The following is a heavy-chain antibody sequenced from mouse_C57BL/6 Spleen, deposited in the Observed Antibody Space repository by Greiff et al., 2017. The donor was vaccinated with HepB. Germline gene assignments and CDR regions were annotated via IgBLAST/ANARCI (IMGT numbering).Heavy chain of an antibody. Sequence: EVQVVESGGGLVQPGGSLKLSCAASGFTFSDYYMYWVRQTPEKRLEWVAYISNGGGSTYYPDTVKGRFTISRDNAKNTLYLQMSRLKSEDTAMYYCARRTAQATGFAYWGQGTLVTVSA. J-gene: IGHJ3*01. CDR2: ISNGGGST. D-gene: IGHD3-2*02. CDR3: ARRTAQATGFAY. CDR1: GFTFSDYY. V-gene: IGHV5-12*01.